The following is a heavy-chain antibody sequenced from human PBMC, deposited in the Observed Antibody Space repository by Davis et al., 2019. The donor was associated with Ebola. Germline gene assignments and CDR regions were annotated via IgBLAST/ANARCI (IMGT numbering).Heavy chain of an antibody. J-gene: IGHJ4*02. D-gene: IGHD3-10*01. Sequence: PGGSLRLSCKGSGYSFTSYWIGWVRQMPGKGLEWMGIIYPGDSDTRYSPSFQGQVTISADKSISTAYLQWSSLKASDTAMYYCARTRITMVRGVTEAPFDYWDQGTLVTVSS. CDR2: IYPGDSDT. V-gene: IGHV5-51*01. CDR3: ARTRITMVRGVTEAPFDY. CDR1: GYSFTSYW.